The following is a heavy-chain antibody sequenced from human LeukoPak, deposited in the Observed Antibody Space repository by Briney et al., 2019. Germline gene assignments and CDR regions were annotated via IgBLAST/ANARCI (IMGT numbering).Heavy chain of an antibody. V-gene: IGHV5-51*01. Sequence: GESLKISCKCSGYSFTSYWIGWVRQMPGTSLESMGIIYPGDSDTRYSPSFQGQVTISADKSISTAYLQWSSLRASDTAMYYCARPWSSSGWVDYWGQGTLVTVSS. CDR3: ARPWSSSGWVDY. D-gene: IGHD6-19*01. CDR1: GYSFTSYW. CDR2: IYPGDSDT. J-gene: IGHJ4*02.